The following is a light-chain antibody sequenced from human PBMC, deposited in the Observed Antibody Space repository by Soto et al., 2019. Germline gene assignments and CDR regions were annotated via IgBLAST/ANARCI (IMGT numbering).Light chain of an antibody. Sequence: QSVLTQPPSVSGAPGQRVTISCTGSSSNIGAGYDVHWYQQLPGTAPKLLIYGNSNRPSGVPDRFSGSKSGTSASLAITGLQHEDEADYYCLSYDSSLSGSVFGGGTKLTVL. J-gene: IGLJ2*01. V-gene: IGLV1-40*01. CDR2: GNS. CDR3: LSYDSSLSGSV. CDR1: SSNIGAGYD.